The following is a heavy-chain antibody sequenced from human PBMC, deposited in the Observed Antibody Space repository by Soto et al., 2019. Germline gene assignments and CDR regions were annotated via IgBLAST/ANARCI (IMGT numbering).Heavy chain of an antibody. CDR3: ARGPGLLWSDY. CDR2: INAGNGNT. D-gene: IGHD3-10*01. J-gene: IGHJ4*02. V-gene: IGHV1-3*01. CDR1: GYTFTSYA. Sequence: QVQLVQSGAEVKKPGASVKVSCKASGYTFTSYAMHWVRQAPGQRLEWMGWINAGNGNTKYSQKFQGRVTMTRDTSASTADMELSSLRSEDTAVYYWARGPGLLWSDYWGQGTLVTVSS.